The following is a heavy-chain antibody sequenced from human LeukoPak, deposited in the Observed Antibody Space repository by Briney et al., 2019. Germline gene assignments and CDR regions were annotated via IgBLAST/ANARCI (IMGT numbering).Heavy chain of an antibody. Sequence: SETLSLTCTVSGGSITSYYWSWIRQPPGKGLEWIGYIYYSGSTNYNPSLKSRVTISVDTSKNQFSLKLSSVTAADTAVYYCARGPERVRREWLLPVYYMDVWGKGTTVTVSS. J-gene: IGHJ6*03. V-gene: IGHV4-59*12. D-gene: IGHD3-22*01. CDR3: ARGPERVRREWLLPVYYMDV. CDR1: GGSITSYY. CDR2: IYYSGST.